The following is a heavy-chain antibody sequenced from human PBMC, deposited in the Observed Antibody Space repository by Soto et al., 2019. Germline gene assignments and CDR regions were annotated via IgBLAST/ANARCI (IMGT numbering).Heavy chain of an antibody. V-gene: IGHV4-30-2*01. CDR1: GGSISSGGYS. J-gene: IGHJ4*02. Sequence: QLQLQESGSGLVKPSQTLSLTCAVSGGSISSGGYSWSWIRQPPGKGLEWIGYMYHSGSTYCNPSLQSRVTISIDSSKNQFSLKLSSVTAADTAVYYSARVPDYWGQGILVTVSS. CDR2: MYHSGST. CDR3: ARVPDY. D-gene: IGHD2-2*01.